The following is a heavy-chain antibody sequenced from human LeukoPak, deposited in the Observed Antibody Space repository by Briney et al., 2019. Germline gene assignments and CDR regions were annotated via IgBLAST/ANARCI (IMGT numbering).Heavy chain of an antibody. V-gene: IGHV3-74*01. Sequence: GGSLRLSCAASGFTFSSYWMHWVRQAPGKGLVWVSRINSDGSSTSYADSVKGRFTISGDNAKNTLYLQMNSLRAEDTAVYYCARRGTAGTGDYWGQGTLVTVSS. CDR2: INSDGSST. CDR1: GFTFSSYW. J-gene: IGHJ4*02. CDR3: ARRGTAGTGDY. D-gene: IGHD6-13*01.